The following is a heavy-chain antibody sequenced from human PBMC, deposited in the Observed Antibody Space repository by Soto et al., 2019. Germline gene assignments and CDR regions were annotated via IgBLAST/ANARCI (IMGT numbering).Heavy chain of an antibody. CDR1: GCSFSDHF. CDR3: ARDKLGGGFDY. J-gene: IGHJ4*02. D-gene: IGHD1-26*01. Sequence: GGSLRLSCAASGCSFSDHFMDWVRQAPGKGLQWVGRVRNKANSYTTEYAASVKGRFTVSRDDSKNLVYLQMNSLKIEDTAVYYCARDKLGGGFDYWGQGTLVTVSS. V-gene: IGHV3-72*01. CDR2: VRNKANSYTT.